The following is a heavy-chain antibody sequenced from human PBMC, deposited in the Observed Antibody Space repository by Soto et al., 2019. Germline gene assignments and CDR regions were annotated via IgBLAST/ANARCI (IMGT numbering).Heavy chain of an antibody. Sequence: ASVKVSWKASGYTFTSYGISWVRQAPGQGLEWMGWISAYNGNTNYVQKLQGRVTMTTDTSTSTAYMELRSLRSDDTAVYYCARDHMYYYDSSGYPPPHDYWGQGTLVTVSS. CDR2: ISAYNGNT. D-gene: IGHD3-22*01. J-gene: IGHJ4*02. CDR3: ARDHMYYYDSSGYPPPHDY. V-gene: IGHV1-18*04. CDR1: GYTFTSYG.